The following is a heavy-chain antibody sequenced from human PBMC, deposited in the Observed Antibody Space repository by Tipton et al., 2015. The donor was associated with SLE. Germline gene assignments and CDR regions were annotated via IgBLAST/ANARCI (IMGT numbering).Heavy chain of an antibody. V-gene: IGHV4-61*09. CDR3: ARGEQWLGFDY. CDR1: GGSISSGSYY. Sequence: LRLSCTVSGGSISSGSYYWSWIRQPAGKGLEWIGYIYTSGSTNYNPSLKSRVTISVDTSKNQFSLKLSSVTAADTAVYYCARGEQWLGFDYWGQGTLVTVSS. D-gene: IGHD6-19*01. J-gene: IGHJ4*02. CDR2: IYTSGST.